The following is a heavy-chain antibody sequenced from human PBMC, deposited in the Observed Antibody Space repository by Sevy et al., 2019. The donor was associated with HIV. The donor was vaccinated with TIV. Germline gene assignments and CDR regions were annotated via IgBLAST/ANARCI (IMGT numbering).Heavy chain of an antibody. CDR1: GGTFSSYA. J-gene: IGHJ4*02. D-gene: IGHD5-12*01. Sequence: ASVKVSCKAYGGTFSSYAISWVRQAPGQGLEWMGGIIPIFGTANYAQKFQGRVTITADKSTSTAYMELSSLRSEDTAVYYCASRVGDGYNSVPFDYWGQGTLVTVSS. CDR2: IIPIFGTA. V-gene: IGHV1-69*06. CDR3: ASRVGDGYNSVPFDY.